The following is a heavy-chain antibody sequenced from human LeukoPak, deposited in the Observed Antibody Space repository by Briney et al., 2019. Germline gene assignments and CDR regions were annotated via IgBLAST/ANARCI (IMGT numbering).Heavy chain of an antibody. D-gene: IGHD3-10*01. V-gene: IGHV4-39*07. J-gene: IGHJ4*02. CDR3: ARVTYNGYQHFDY. CDR2: IHHTGTT. CDR1: GGSISTNAYY. Sequence: PSETLSLTCTVSGGSISTNAYYWGWIRQPPGKGLEWITEIHHTGTTYYTPSLKSRVTISVDTSNNHFSLKLNSVTDADTAVYYCARVTYNGYQHFDYWGQGILVTVSS.